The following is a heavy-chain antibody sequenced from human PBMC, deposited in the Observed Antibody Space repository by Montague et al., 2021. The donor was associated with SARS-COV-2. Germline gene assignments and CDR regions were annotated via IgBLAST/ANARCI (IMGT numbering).Heavy chain of an antibody. D-gene: IGHD3-3*01. J-gene: IGHJ4*02. V-gene: IGHV4-4*07. Sequence: SETLSLTCSVTGGSFNNYYWSWIRQPAGQGLEWIVRNYPTGSTNDNPSLISGSTHYNPSLKGRVSMSLDTSNNQFSLTVTSVTAADTAVYYCARGYQLRFLERSYGQSTLDYRGQGTLVTVSS. CDR2: NYPTGSTNDNPSLISGST. CDR3: ARGYQLRFLERSYGQSTLDY. CDR1: GGSFNNYY.